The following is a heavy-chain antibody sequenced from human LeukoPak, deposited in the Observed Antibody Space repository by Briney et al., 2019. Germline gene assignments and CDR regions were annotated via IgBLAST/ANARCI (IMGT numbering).Heavy chain of an antibody. CDR2: IKQDGSEK. J-gene: IGHJ4*02. CDR1: GFTFSSYW. Sequence: GGSLRLSCAASGFTFSSYWMSWVRQAPGKGLEWVANIKQDGSEKYYVDSVKGRFTISRDNAKNSLYLQMNSLRAEDTAVYYCARDTVWRKYSSSLVILLDYWGQGTLVTVSS. V-gene: IGHV3-7*01. D-gene: IGHD6-19*01. CDR3: ARDTVWRKYSSSLVILLDY.